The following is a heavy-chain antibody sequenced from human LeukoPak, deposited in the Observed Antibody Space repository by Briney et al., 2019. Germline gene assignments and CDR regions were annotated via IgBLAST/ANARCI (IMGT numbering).Heavy chain of an antibody. J-gene: IGHJ4*02. CDR1: GFTFSSYE. CDR2: IWHDGNKE. CDR3: ASVGFGGLSFPIDY. V-gene: IGHV3-33*08. Sequence: PGGSLRLSCAASGFTFSSYEMNWVRQAPGKGLEWVATIWHDGNKESYVDSVKGRFTISKDDSKNTLFLQMNSLRAEDTAVYYCASVGFGGLSFPIDYWGPGTLVTVSS. D-gene: IGHD3-16*01.